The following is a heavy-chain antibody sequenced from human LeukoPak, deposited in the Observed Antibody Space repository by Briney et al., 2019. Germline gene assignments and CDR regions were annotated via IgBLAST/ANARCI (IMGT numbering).Heavy chain of an antibody. D-gene: IGHD3-22*01. CDR3: ARDYYVTSGYYRQTPFDY. Sequence: GASVKVSCKASGYTFTSYGISWVRQAPGQGLEWMGWISAYNGNTNYAQKLQGRVTMTTDTSTSTAYMGLWSLRSDDTAVYYCARDYYVTSGYYRQTPFDYWGQGTLVTVSS. CDR1: GYTFTSYG. J-gene: IGHJ4*02. V-gene: IGHV1-18*01. CDR2: ISAYNGNT.